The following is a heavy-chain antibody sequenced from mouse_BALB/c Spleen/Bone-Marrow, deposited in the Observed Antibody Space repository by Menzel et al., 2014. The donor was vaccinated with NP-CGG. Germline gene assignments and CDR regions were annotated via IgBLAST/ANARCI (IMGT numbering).Heavy chain of an antibody. CDR3: ARTYFDY. Sequence: QVQLQQSGAELVKPGASVKLSCKASGYTFTSYWMHWVKQRPGQGLEWIGKINPSNGRTNYNEKFKSKATLTVDKSSSTAYMQLSSLTSEDSAVYYCARTYFDYWSQGTTLTVSS. CDR2: INPSNGRT. J-gene: IGHJ2*01. CDR1: GYTFTSYW. V-gene: IGHV1S81*02.